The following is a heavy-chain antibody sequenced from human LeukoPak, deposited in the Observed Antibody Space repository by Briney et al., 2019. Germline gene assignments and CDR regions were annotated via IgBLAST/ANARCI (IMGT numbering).Heavy chain of an antibody. V-gene: IGHV3-30*02. J-gene: IGHJ6*02. Sequence: GGSLRLSCAASGFTLSSYGMHWVRQAPGKGLEWVAFIRHDESNKYYADSVKGRLTISRDNSKNTMYLQMNGLGAEDAAVYYCAKDQGAPVGYYYGMDVWGQGTTVTVSS. D-gene: IGHD1-26*01. CDR3: AKDQGAPVGYYYGMDV. CDR2: IRHDESNK. CDR1: GFTLSSYG.